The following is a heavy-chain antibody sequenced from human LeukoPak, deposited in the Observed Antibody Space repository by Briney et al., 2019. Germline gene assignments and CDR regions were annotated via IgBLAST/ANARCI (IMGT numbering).Heavy chain of an antibody. Sequence: PSETLPLTCTVSGGSISSSSYYWGWIRQPPGKGLEWIGSIYYSGSTYYNPSLKSRVTISVDTSKNQFSLKLSSVTAADTAVYYCASRERGYGDYDDAFDIWGQGTMVTVSS. D-gene: IGHD4-17*01. CDR3: ASRERGYGDYDDAFDI. J-gene: IGHJ3*02. V-gene: IGHV4-39*01. CDR2: IYYSGST. CDR1: GGSISSSSYY.